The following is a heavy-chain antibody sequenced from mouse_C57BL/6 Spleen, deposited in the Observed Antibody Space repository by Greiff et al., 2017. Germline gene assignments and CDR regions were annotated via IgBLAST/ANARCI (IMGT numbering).Heavy chain of an antibody. CDR2: IYPGSGNT. CDR1: GYSFTSYY. Sequence: VQLQQSGPELVKPGASVKISCKASGYSFTSYYIHWVKQRPGQGLEWIGWIYPGSGNTKYNEKFKGKATLTADTSSSTAYMQLSSLTSEDSAVYYCARRLFGAMDYWGQGTSVTVSS. J-gene: IGHJ4*01. V-gene: IGHV1-66*01. CDR3: ARRLFGAMDY.